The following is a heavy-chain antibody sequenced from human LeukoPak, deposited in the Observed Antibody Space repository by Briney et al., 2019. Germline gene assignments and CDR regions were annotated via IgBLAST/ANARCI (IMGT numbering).Heavy chain of an antibody. D-gene: IGHD3-22*01. CDR1: GFTFSSYD. CDR2: IGTAGDT. V-gene: IGHV3-13*01. Sequence: GGSLRLSCAASGFTFSSYDMHCVRQATGKGLEWVSAIGTAGDTYYPGSVKGRFTISRENAKNSLYLQMNSLRAGDTAVYYCARGAYYDSSGYYWSGYYYYGMDVWGQGTTVTVSS. J-gene: IGHJ6*02. CDR3: ARGAYYDSSGYYWSGYYYYGMDV.